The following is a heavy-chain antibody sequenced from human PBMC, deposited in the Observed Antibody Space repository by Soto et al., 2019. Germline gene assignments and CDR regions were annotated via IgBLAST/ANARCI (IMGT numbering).Heavy chain of an antibody. CDR1: GFTFSSYG. CDR3: ARSVSRDGYNSLDY. V-gene: IGHV3-33*01. CDR2: IWYDGSNK. D-gene: IGHD5-12*01. Sequence: QVQLVESGGGVVQPGRSLRLSCAASGFTFSSYGMHWVRQAPGKGLEWVAVIWYDGSNKYYADSVKGRFTISRDNSKNTLYLQMNRLRAEDTVVYYCARSVSRDGYNSLDYWGQGTLVTVSS. J-gene: IGHJ4*02.